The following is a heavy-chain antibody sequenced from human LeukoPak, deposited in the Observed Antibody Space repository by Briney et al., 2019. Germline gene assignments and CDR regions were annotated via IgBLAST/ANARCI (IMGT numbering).Heavy chain of an antibody. CDR3: AREKREWFGELLPYYYYMDV. Sequence: SQTLSLTCTVSGGSISSGAHYWSWIRQPPGKGLEWIGYMYHSGSVYHSGSTYYTPSLKSRVTISVGWSKNQFSLKLYSVTAADTAVYYCAREKREWFGELLPYYYYMDVWGEGTTVTVSS. CDR2: MYHSGSVYHSGST. D-gene: IGHD3-10*01. CDR1: GGSISSGAHY. V-gene: IGHV4-30-2*01. J-gene: IGHJ6*03.